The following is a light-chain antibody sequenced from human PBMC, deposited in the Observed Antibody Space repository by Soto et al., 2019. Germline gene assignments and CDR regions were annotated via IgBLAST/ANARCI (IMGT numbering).Light chain of an antibody. V-gene: IGKV3-20*01. Sequence: PGVRATLSCRASQTIRSNYLAWYRQTPGQAPRLLIYGASNRATGIADRFSGSGSGTDFTLIISRLEPEDFALYYCQQYGSSPWTFGQGTKVEIK. CDR3: QQYGSSPWT. CDR2: GAS. J-gene: IGKJ1*01. CDR1: QTIRSNY.